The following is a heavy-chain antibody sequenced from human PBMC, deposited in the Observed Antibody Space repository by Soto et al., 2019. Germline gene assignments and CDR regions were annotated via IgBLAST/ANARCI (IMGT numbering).Heavy chain of an antibody. Sequence: EVQLLESGGDLVQPGGSLRLSCAASGFAFGRYAMTWVRQAPGKGLEWVSAITGTDGRTYYADSVNGRFTISRDISKNTLFLEMNSMRVEDTAVYYCAKDGGAAGYIDAFHVWGQETTVTVS. CDR2: ITGTDGRT. CDR1: GFAFGRYA. V-gene: IGHV3-23*01. J-gene: IGHJ3*01. D-gene: IGHD3-16*01. CDR3: AKDGGAAGYIDAFHV.